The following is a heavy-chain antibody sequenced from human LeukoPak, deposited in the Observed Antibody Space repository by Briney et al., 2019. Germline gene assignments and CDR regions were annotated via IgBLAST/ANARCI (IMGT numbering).Heavy chain of an antibody. D-gene: IGHD3-10*01. CDR3: ARDWDTSGTSLGH. CDR1: GFIFNKCW. Sequence: GGSLRLSCEVSGFIFNKCWMSWVRQAPGRGLEWVALINEAGSETYYVDSVKGRFTISRDNAKNSLFLQMNNVRAEDTAVYFCARDWDTSGTSLGHWGQGSLVTVSS. V-gene: IGHV3-7*04. CDR2: INEAGSET. J-gene: IGHJ4*02.